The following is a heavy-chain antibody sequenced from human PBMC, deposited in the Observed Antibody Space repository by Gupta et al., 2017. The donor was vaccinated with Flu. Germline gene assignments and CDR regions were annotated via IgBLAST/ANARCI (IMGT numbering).Heavy chain of an antibody. V-gene: IGHV3-7*01. CDR2: IDRDGSEK. Sequence: WVRLPPGKGLEWVANIDRDGSEKYYVDSVKGRFTISRDNAKNSLYLQMSSLRAEDTAVYYCARYGYSYGLDVWGQGTTVTVSS. D-gene: IGHD3-10*01. J-gene: IGHJ6*02. CDR3: ARYGYSYGLDV.